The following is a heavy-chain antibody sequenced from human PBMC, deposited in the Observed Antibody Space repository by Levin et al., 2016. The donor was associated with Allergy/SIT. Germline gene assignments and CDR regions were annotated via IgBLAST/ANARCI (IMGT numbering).Heavy chain of an antibody. V-gene: IGHV4-39*02. J-gene: IGHJ3*02. Sequence: SETLSLTCTVSGGSFSSSRHYWGWIRQPPGKGQEWIGSVYYSGIAFYNPSLKSRVTISVDTSKNHFSLKLSSVTAADTAVFYCARLDYNLGAFDIWGRGTVVTVSS. CDR1: GGSFSSSRHY. CDR3: ARLDYNLGAFDI. CDR2: VYYSGIA. D-gene: IGHD4-11*01.